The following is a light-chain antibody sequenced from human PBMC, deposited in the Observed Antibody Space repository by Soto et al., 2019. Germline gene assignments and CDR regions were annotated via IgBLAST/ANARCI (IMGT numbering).Light chain of an antibody. V-gene: IGKV3-20*01. Sequence: VLTQSPGTLSLSPGERGTLSCRASQSISSNFLAWYQQKPGLAPRLLIFSASKRAPGILDRFSGSASGTDTFSGSAFGTDFTLTISRLEPEDFAVYYCHHYGSSLPDTFGQGTKLEIK. CDR3: HHYGSSLPDT. J-gene: IGKJ2*01. CDR2: SAS. CDR1: QSISSNF.